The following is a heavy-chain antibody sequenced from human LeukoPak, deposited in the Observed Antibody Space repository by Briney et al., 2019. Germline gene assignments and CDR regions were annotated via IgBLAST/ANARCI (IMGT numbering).Heavy chain of an antibody. V-gene: IGHV1-46*01. J-gene: IGHJ5*02. CDR2: INPSGGST. D-gene: IGHD3-22*01. CDR1: GYTFTSYY. CDR3: ARALITMIPWFDP. Sequence: ASVKVSCKASGYTFTSYYMHWVRQAPGQGLEWMGIINPSGGSTSYAQKFQGRVTMTRDTSTSTVYMELSSLRSEDTGVYYCARALITMIPWFDPWGQGTLVTVSS.